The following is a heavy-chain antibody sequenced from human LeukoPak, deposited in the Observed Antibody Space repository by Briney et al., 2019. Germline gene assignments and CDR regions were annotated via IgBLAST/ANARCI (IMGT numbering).Heavy chain of an antibody. D-gene: IGHD2-2*01. CDR1: GYTFTDYY. CDR3: AAAGIPAACNIDY. J-gene: IGHJ4*02. CDR2: VDPEDGET. V-gene: IGHV1-69-2*01. Sequence: ASVKVSCKVSGYTFTDYYMHWQQQAPGKGLEWMGLVDPEDGETIYAEKFQGRVTITADTSTDTAYMELSSLRSEDTAVYYCAAAGIPAACNIDYWGQGTLVTVSS.